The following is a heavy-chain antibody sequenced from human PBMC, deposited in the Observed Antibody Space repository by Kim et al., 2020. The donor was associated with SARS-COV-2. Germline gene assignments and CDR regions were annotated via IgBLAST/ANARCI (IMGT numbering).Heavy chain of an antibody. CDR1: GFTVSSNY. Sequence: GGSLRLSCAASGFTVSSNYMSWVRQAPGKGLEWVSVIYSGGTTYYADSVKGRFTISRDNSKDTLYLQMNSLRAADTAAYYCAGSQDVLRFLEYYCIDFWG. D-gene: IGHD3-3*01. CDR3: AGSQDVLRFLEYYCIDF. J-gene: IGHJ6*01. CDR2: IYSGGTT. V-gene: IGHV3-53*01.